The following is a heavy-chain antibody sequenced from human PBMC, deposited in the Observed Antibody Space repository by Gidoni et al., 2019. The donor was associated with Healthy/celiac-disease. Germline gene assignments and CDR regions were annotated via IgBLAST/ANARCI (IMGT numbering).Heavy chain of an antibody. CDR2: ISYDGSNK. V-gene: IGHV3-30-3*01. D-gene: IGHD6-19*01. CDR1: GFTFSRYA. J-gene: IGHJ3*02. CDR3: ARGWYSSGWYDAFDI. Sequence: QVQLVESGGGVVQPGRSLRLSCSASGFTFSRYAMHWVRQAPGKGLEWVAVISYDGSNKYYADSVKGRFTISRDNSKNTLYLQMNSLRAEDTAVYYCARGWYSSGWYDAFDIWGQGTMVTVSS.